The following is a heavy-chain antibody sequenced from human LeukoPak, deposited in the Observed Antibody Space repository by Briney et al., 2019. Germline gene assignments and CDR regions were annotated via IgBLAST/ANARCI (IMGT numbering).Heavy chain of an antibody. CDR1: GYTFTSYD. D-gene: IGHD1-26*01. V-gene: IGHV1-69*06. CDR2: IIPIFGTA. Sequence: SVKVSCKASGYTFTSYDINWVRQATGQGLEWMGGIIPIFGTANYAQKFQGRVTITADKSTSTAYMELSSLRSEDTAVYYCARESSGSYFDDAFDIWGQGTMVTVSS. CDR3: ARESSGSYFDDAFDI. J-gene: IGHJ3*02.